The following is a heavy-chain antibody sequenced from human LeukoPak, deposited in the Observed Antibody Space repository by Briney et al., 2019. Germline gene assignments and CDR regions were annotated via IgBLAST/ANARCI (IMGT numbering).Heavy chain of an antibody. CDR2: ISGSGGST. CDR3: ANPEGYFDY. J-gene: IGHJ4*03. Sequence: GGSLRLSCAASGFPFSGYGLHGVGQPPGRGWEWVSAISGSGGSTYYADSVKGRFTISRDNSKNTLYLQMNSLRAEDTAVYYCANPEGYFDYWGQGTLVTVSS. CDR1: GFPFSGYG. V-gene: IGHV3-NL1*01.